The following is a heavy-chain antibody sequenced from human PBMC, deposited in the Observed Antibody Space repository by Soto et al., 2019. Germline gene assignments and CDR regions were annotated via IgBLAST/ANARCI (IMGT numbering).Heavy chain of an antibody. J-gene: IGHJ4*02. Sequence: QVQLVQSGAEMKKPGSSVKVSCQSSGGTFNTYAMNWVRQAPGQGPEWMGDISPMFGAANYAPKFQGRVTITADESTGTSYMQLCSLTSEDTARYFCAREVQVHTPAFVCWGQGTLVNV. D-gene: IGHD3-10*01. CDR3: AREVQVHTPAFVC. CDR2: ISPMFGAA. CDR1: GGTFNTYA. V-gene: IGHV1-69*19.